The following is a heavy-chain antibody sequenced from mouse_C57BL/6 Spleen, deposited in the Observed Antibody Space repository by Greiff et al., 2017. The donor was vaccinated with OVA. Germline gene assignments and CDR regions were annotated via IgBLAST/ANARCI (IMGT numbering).Heavy chain of an antibody. CDR1: GFSLTSYG. V-gene: IGHV2-4*01. CDR2: IWSGGST. Sequence: QVQLQQSGPGLVQPSQSLSITCTVSGFSLTSYGVHWVRQPPGKGLEWLGVIWSGGSTDYNAAFISRLSISKDNSKSQVFFKMNSLQADDTAIYYCAIAYYSNYPYYYAMDYWGQGPSVTVSS. D-gene: IGHD2-5*01. J-gene: IGHJ4*01. CDR3: AIAYYSNYPYYYAMDY.